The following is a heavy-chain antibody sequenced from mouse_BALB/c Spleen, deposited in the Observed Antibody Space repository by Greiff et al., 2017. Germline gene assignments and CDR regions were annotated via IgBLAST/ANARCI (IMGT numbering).Heavy chain of an antibody. CDR2: IDPSDSET. Sequence: QVQLKQSGPQLVRPGASVKISCKASGYSFTSYWMHWVKQRPGQGLEWICMIDPSDSETRLNQKFKDKATLTVDKSSSTAYMQLSSPTSEDSAVYYCARRGGNYDAMDYWGQGTSVTVSS. CDR3: ARRGGNYDAMDY. CDR1: GYSFTSYW. V-gene: IGHV1S126*01. D-gene: IGHD2-1*01. J-gene: IGHJ4*01.